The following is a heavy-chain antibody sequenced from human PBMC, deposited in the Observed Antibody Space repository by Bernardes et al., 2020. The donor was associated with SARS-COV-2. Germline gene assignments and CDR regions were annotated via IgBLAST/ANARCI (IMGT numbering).Heavy chain of an antibody. D-gene: IGHD1-7*01. CDR1: GYTYTSYA. CDR2: MNPSTGYT. Sequence: ASVKVSCKASGYTYTSYAINWVRQAPGQGLEWMGRMNPSTGYTRYAQKFQGRVTMTRDTSISTVYMELSRLRSDDTAVYYCARERPDITGTPRDWGQGTLVTVSS. J-gene: IGHJ4*02. CDR3: ARERPDITGTPRD. V-gene: IGHV1-2*06.